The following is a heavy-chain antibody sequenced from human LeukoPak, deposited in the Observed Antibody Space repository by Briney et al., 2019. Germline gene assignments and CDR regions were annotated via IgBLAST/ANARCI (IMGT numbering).Heavy chain of an antibody. D-gene: IGHD4-17*01. CDR1: GFTFSSYS. V-gene: IGHV3-30*03. Sequence: GGSLRLSCAASGFTFSSYSMNWVRQAPGKGLEWVAFISNDGGNEYYSDSMKGRFTISRDNSKNTLYLQMNSLRLEDTGVYYCVRDEEDYDIYFDLWGRGTLVTVSS. J-gene: IGHJ2*01. CDR3: VRDEEDYDIYFDL. CDR2: ISNDGGNE.